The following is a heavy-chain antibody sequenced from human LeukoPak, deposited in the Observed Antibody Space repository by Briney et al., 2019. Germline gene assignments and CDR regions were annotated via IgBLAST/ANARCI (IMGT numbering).Heavy chain of an antibody. J-gene: IGHJ4*02. V-gene: IGHV3-53*01. CDR3: ARGDGYNFFDY. D-gene: IGHD5-24*01. Sequence: PSETLSLTCAVSGGSISSGGYSWSWIRQPPGKGLEWVSVFYVGGATYYADSVKGRFTISRDNSENTLYLQMKSLRAEDTAVYYCARGDGYNFFDYWGQGTLVTVSS. CDR1: GGSISSGGYS. CDR2: FYVGGAT.